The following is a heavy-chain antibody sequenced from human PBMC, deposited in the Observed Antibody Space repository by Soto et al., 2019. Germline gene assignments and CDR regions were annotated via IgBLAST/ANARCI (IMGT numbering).Heavy chain of an antibody. Sequence: PGGSLRLSCVGSGFTFSTYSINWVRQAPGKGLEWVSAISGSGGSTYYADSVKGRFTISRDNSKNTLYLQMNSLRAEDTAVYYCAKNVNSYDYYYFDYWGQGTPVTVSS. CDR1: GFTFSTYS. D-gene: IGHD3-16*01. CDR3: AKNVNSYDYYYFDY. J-gene: IGHJ4*02. CDR2: ISGSGGST. V-gene: IGHV3-23*01.